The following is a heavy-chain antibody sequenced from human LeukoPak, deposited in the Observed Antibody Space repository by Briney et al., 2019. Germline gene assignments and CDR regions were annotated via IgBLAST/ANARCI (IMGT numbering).Heavy chain of an antibody. CDR2: ISSSSSTI. V-gene: IGHV3-48*01. J-gene: IGHJ4*02. CDR3: ARALRTVTIFGVVVDYFDY. Sequence: GGSLRLSCAASGFTFSSYSMNWVRQAPGKGLEWVSYISSSSSTIYYADSVKGRFTISRDNAKNSLYLQMNSLRAEDTAVYYCARALRTVTIFGVVVDYFDYWGQGTLVTVSS. CDR1: GFTFSSYS. D-gene: IGHD3-3*01.